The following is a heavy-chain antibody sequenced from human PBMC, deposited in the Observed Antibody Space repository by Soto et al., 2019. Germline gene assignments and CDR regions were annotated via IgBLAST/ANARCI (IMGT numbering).Heavy chain of an antibody. J-gene: IGHJ5*02. CDR2: INHSGST. CDR1: GGSFSGYY. D-gene: IGHD2-2*01. V-gene: IGHV4-34*01. CDR3: ARDIVVVPAAHNWFDP. Sequence: NPSETLSLTCAVYGGSFSGYYWSWIRQPPGKGLEWIGEINHSGSTNYNPSLKSRVTISVDTSKNQFSLKLSSVTAADTAVYYCARDIVVVPAAHNWFDPWGQGXLVTVSS.